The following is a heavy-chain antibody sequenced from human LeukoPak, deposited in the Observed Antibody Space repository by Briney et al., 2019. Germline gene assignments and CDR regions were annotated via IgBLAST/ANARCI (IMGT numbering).Heavy chain of an antibody. J-gene: IGHJ4*02. V-gene: IGHV1-69*15. D-gene: IGHD4-17*01. CDR1: GGTFSSYA. CDR3: ARLEITTATTSDY. CDR2: ITPIFGTA. Sequence: EASVKVSCKASGGTFSSYAISWVRQAPGQGLEWMGRITPIFGTANYAQKFQGRVTITADESTSTAYMELSSLRSADTAVYYCARLEITTATTSDYWGQGTLVTVSS.